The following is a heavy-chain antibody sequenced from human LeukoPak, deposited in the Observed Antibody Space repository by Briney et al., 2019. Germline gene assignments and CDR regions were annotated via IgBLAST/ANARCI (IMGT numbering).Heavy chain of an antibody. D-gene: IGHD3-9*01. CDR2: IIPIFGIA. CDR3: ARDLPYYDILTGSGVFDY. V-gene: IGHV1-69*04. Sequence: GASVKVSCKASGGTFSSYAISWVRQAPGQGLEWMGRIIPIFGIANYAQKFQGRVTITADKSTSTAYMELSSLRSEDTAVYYCARDLPYYDILTGSGVFDYWGRGTLVTVSS. CDR1: GGTFSSYA. J-gene: IGHJ4*02.